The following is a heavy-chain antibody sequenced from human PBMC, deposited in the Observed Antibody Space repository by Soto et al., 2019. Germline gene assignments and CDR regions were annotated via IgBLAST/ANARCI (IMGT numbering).Heavy chain of an antibody. CDR3: ARGVHYDSSGYHYFY. V-gene: IGHV1-69*01. Sequence: QVQLVQSGAEVKKPGSSVKVSCKASGGTFSTYAIDWVRQAPGQGLEWMGGIIPLFGTAKYAQNFQGRITITADESTNTAYLELRSLRYQHTAVYYCARGVHYDSSGYHYFYWGQGTLVTVSS. J-gene: IGHJ4*02. CDR1: GGTFSTYA. D-gene: IGHD3-22*01. CDR2: IIPLFGTA.